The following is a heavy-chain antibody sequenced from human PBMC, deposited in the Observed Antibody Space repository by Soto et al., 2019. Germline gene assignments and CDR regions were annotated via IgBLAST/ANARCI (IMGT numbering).Heavy chain of an antibody. Sequence: SETLSLTCTVSGGSISSGGYYWSWIRQHPGKGLEWIGYIYYSGSTYYNPSLKSRVTISVDTSKNQFSLKLSSVTAADTAVYYCAREGGYCTNGVCYGRYFDYWGQGTLVTVSS. CDR2: IYYSGST. V-gene: IGHV4-31*03. CDR3: AREGGYCTNGVCYGRYFDY. D-gene: IGHD2-8*01. J-gene: IGHJ4*02. CDR1: GGSISSGGYY.